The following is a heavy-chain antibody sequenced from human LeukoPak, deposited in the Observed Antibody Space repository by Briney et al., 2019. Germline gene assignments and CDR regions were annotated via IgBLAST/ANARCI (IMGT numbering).Heavy chain of an antibody. D-gene: IGHD1-1*01. Sequence: SVKVSCTASGGTFSTSAISWVRQAPGQGLEWMGEIIPLFRSATYAQQFQGRVTITADESTTTAFMELSSLRSDDTAVYYCARAQYNTWPPAPIDYWGQGTLVTVSS. CDR1: GGTFSTSA. V-gene: IGHV1-69*13. J-gene: IGHJ4*02. CDR2: IIPLFRSA. CDR3: ARAQYNTWPPAPIDY.